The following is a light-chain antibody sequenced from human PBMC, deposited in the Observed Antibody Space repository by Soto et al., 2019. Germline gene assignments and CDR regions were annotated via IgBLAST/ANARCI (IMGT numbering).Light chain of an antibody. CDR1: QGIGND. V-gene: IGKV1-17*01. Sequence: DIQMTQSPSSLSASVGDRVTITCRASQGIGNDLGWYQQKPGKAPKRLIYSSFILQSGVPSRFSGSGSGTEFTLTNSSLQPEYFATYYCLQHKSYPLTFGQGTRLEIK. CDR3: LQHKSYPLT. J-gene: IGKJ5*01. CDR2: SSF.